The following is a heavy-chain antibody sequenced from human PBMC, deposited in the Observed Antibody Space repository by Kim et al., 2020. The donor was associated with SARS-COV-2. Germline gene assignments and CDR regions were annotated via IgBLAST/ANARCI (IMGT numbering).Heavy chain of an antibody. CDR2: IYNSGTT. CDR3: ARMPNDAFDF. V-gene: IGHV4-4*08. J-gene: IGHJ3*01. Sequence: SETLSLTCTVSGFSITTFYWNWIRQAPGKGLEWIGYIYNSGTTSYNPSLRRRVTISVDTSKNQFSLRLSSVTAADTAVYYCARMPNDAFDFWGQGARVTVSS. CDR1: GFSITTFY. D-gene: IGHD2-2*01.